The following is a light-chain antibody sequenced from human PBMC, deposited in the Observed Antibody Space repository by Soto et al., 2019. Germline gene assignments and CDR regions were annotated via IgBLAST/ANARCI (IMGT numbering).Light chain of an antibody. V-gene: IGLV2-14*02. J-gene: IGLJ3*02. CDR3: LSYTSANTRV. CDR2: GVS. Sequence: QSVLTQPASVSGSPGQSITISCTGTSSDVGSYNLVSWYQQYPGKAPKLMIFGVSERPSGVSNRFSGSKSGNTASLTISGLQPEDEADYYCLSYTSANTRVFGGGTKLTVL. CDR1: SSDVGSYNL.